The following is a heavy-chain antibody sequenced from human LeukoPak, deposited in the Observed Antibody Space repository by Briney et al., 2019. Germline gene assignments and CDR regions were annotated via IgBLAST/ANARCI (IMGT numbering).Heavy chain of an antibody. CDR2: INPKRGGT. CDR3: AREVYYGSGKGLDV. J-gene: IGHJ6*02. V-gene: IGHV1-2*04. D-gene: IGHD3-10*01. CDR1: GGTFSSFA. Sequence: ASVKVSCKASGGTFSSFAISWVRQAPGQGLEWMGWINPKRGGTNCAQKFQAWVTMTSDTSIRTAYMELSRLRADDTAVYYCAREVYYGSGKGLDVWGQGTTVTVSS.